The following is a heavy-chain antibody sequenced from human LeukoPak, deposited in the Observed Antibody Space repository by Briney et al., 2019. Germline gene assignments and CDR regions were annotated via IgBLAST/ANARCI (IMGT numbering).Heavy chain of an antibody. D-gene: IGHD3-10*01. CDR2: INPNSGGT. Sequence: ASVKVSCKASGYTFTGYYMHWVRQAPGQGLEWMGWINPNSGGTNYAQKFQGRVTMTRDTSISTAYMELSRLRSDDTAVYYCARPDYGSGSYYNFDAFDIWGQGTMVTVSS. CDR3: ARPDYGSGSYYNFDAFDI. J-gene: IGHJ3*02. V-gene: IGHV1-2*02. CDR1: GYTFTGYY.